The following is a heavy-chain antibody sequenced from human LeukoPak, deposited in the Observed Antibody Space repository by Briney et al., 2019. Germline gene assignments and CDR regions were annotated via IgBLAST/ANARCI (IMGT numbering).Heavy chain of an antibody. CDR3: TRHLPGATWFDP. J-gene: IGHJ5*02. Sequence: SETLSLTCTVSGGSISSYYWSWIRQPPGKGLEWIGYIYYSGSTNYNPSLKSRVTISVDTSKNQFSLKLSSVTAADTAVYYCTRHLPGATWFDPWGQGTQVTVSS. V-gene: IGHV4-59*01. D-gene: IGHD1-26*01. CDR2: IYYSGST. CDR1: GGSISSYY.